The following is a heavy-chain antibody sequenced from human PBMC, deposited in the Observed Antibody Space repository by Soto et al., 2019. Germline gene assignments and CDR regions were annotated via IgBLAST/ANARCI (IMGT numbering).Heavy chain of an antibody. CDR3: AREVDCSGGSCPKNYWYFDL. D-gene: IGHD2-15*01. V-gene: IGHV3-21*01. J-gene: IGHJ2*01. CDR1: GFTFSSYS. CDR2: ISSSSSYI. Sequence: EVQLVESGGGLVKPGGSLRLSCAASGFTFSSYSMNWVRQAPGKGLEWVSSISSSSSYIYYADSVKGRFTISRDNAKNSLYLQMNSLRAEDTAVYYCAREVDCSGGSCPKNYWYFDLWGRGTLVTVSS.